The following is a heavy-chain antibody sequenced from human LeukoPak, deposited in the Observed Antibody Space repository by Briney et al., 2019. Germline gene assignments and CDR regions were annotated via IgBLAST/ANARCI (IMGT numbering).Heavy chain of an antibody. CDR3: ARAPGYSSGWYGARGTSRYFDY. D-gene: IGHD6-19*01. CDR2: INHSGST. J-gene: IGHJ4*02. Sequence: SEALSLTCAVYGGSFSGYYWSWIRQPPGKGLEWIGEINHSGSTNYNPSLKSRVTISVDTSKNQFSLKLSSVTAADTAVYYCARAPGYSSGWYGARGTSRYFDYWGQGTLVTVSS. V-gene: IGHV4-34*01. CDR1: GGSFSGYY.